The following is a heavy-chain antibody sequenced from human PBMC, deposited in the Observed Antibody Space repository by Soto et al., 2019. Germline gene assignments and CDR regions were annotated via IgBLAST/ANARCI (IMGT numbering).Heavy chain of an antibody. CDR1: GFTFSNYA. D-gene: IGHD2-8*01. Sequence: EVQVLDSGGGLVQPGGSLRLSCAASGFTFSNYAMSWVRQAPGKGLEWVSAISGSGSSAYYADSVKGRFTISRDNSKNILYLQMNSLRAEDTAVYYCAKDHCPNGVCYFDYWGQGALVTVSS. CDR3: AKDHCPNGVCYFDY. V-gene: IGHV3-23*01. CDR2: ISGSGSSA. J-gene: IGHJ4*02.